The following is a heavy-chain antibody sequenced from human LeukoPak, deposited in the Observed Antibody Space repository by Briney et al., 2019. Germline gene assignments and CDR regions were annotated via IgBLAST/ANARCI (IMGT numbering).Heavy chain of an antibody. CDR2: IIPMFGTP. CDR3: ARAGIPGYCTNVTCSNWLDP. J-gene: IGHJ5*02. V-gene: IGHV1-69*06. CDR1: GDTFTTYA. D-gene: IGHD2-8*01. Sequence: GASVKVSCKTSGDTFTTYAIIWVRQAPGQGLEWMGGIIPMFGTPNYAQRLQGRVTITADKSTKTAYMELSSLRSEDTAVYYCARAGIPGYCTNVTCSNWLDPWGQGTLVTVS.